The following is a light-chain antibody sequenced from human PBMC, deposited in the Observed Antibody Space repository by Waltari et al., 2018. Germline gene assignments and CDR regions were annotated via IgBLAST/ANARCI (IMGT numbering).Light chain of an antibody. CDR1: QGISSW. J-gene: IGKJ4*01. CDR2: AAS. CDR3: QRANSFPFT. Sequence: DIQMTQSPSSVSSSVGARVTITCRASQGISSWLAWSQQKPGKAPKLLIYAASSLQSGVPSRFSGSGSGTDVTLTISSLQPEDFATYYCQRANSFPFTFGGGTNVEIK. V-gene: IGKV1D-12*01.